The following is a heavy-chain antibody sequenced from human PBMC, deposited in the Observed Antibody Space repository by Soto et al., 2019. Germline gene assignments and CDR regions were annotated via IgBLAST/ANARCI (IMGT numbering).Heavy chain of an antibody. D-gene: IGHD3-22*01. CDR1: GGTFSSYT. V-gene: IGHV1-69*12. Sequence: QVQLVQSGAEVKKPGSSVKVSCKASGGTFSSYTSSWVRQAPGQGLEWMGGIIPIFGTANYAQKFQGRVTITAVESTSTAYMELSSLRFEDTAVYYWAGGLILLRRGMDVWGQGTTVTGS. J-gene: IGHJ6*02. CDR3: AGGLILLRRGMDV. CDR2: IIPIFGTA.